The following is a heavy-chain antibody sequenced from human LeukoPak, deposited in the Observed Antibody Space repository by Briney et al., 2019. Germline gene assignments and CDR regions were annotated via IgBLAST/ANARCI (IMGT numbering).Heavy chain of an antibody. Sequence: PGGSLRLSCAASGFTVSSHYMSWVRQAPGKGLEWVSVIYSGGSTYYADSVKGRFTISRDNSKNTLYLQMNSLRAEDTAVYYCARDLATSLGNWSDPWGQGTLVTVSS. J-gene: IGHJ5*02. CDR2: IYSGGST. CDR3: ARDLATSLGNWSDP. D-gene: IGHD5-12*01. V-gene: IGHV3-53*01. CDR1: GFTVSSHY.